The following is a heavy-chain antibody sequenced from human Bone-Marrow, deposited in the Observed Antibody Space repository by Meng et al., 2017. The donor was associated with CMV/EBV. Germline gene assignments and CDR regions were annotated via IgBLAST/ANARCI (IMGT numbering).Heavy chain of an antibody. J-gene: IGHJ3*02. CDR2: IIPILGIA. D-gene: IGHD5-12*01. CDR3: ARDRGIVATIPESDI. V-gene: IGHV1-69*04. Sequence: SVKVSCKASGYTFTGYYMHWVRQAPGQGLEWMGRIIPILGIANYAQKFQGRVTITADKSTSTAYMELSSLRSEDTAVYYCARDRGIVATIPESDIWGQGTMVTVSS. CDR1: GYTFTGYY.